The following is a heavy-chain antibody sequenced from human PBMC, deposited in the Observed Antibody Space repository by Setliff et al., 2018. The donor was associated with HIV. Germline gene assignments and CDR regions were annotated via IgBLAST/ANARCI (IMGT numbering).Heavy chain of an antibody. Sequence: SETLSLTCTVSGASFIRSRYYWSWIRQPAGKGLEYIGHVYASGGTDYNPSLKTRVTISVDTSKNQFSLKLSSVTAADTAVYYCARAPPGGAERRLDFWGQGTLVTVSS. J-gene: IGHJ4*02. D-gene: IGHD1-1*01. CDR3: ARAPPGGAERRLDF. CDR2: VYASGGT. CDR1: GASFIRSRYY. V-gene: IGHV4-61*09.